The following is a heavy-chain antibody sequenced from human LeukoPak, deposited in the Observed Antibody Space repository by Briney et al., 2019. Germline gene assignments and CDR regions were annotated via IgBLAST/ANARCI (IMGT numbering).Heavy chain of an antibody. D-gene: IGHD4-17*01. CDR1: GFTFSSYS. J-gene: IGHJ4*02. Sequence: GGSLRLSCAASGFTFSSYSMNWVRQAPGKGLEWVSSISSSSSYIYYADSVKGGFTISRDNAKNSLYLQMNSLRAEDTAVYYCAKIGDYGVSFARVDYWGQGTLVTVSS. CDR2: ISSSSSYI. V-gene: IGHV3-21*04. CDR3: AKIGDYGVSFARVDY.